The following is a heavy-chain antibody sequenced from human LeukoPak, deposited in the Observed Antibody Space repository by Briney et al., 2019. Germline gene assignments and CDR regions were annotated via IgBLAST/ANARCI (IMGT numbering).Heavy chain of an antibody. CDR2: IWYDGSNK. J-gene: IGHJ4*02. Sequence: PGRSLRLSCAASGFTFSSYGMHGVRPARGKGLEGVAVIWYDGSNKYYADSVKGRSTISRDNSKNTLYLQMNSLRAEDTAVYYCARGCTRMDYSNLDYWGQGTLVTVSS. V-gene: IGHV3-33*01. CDR1: GFTFSSYG. CDR3: ARGCTRMDYSNLDY. D-gene: IGHD4-11*01.